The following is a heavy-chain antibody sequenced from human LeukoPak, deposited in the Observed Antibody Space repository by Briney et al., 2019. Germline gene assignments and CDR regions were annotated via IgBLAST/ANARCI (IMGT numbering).Heavy chain of an antibody. V-gene: IGHV4-4*07. J-gene: IGHJ4*02. D-gene: IGHD3-3*01. CDR2: IYTSGST. Sequence: SETLSLTCTVSGGSISSYYWSWIRQPAGKGLEWIGRIYTSGSTNYNPSLKSRVTMSVDTSKNQFSLKLNSVTAADTAVYYCARTYYDFWSGYPHYFDYWGQGTLVTVSS. CDR3: ARTYYDFWSGYPHYFDY. CDR1: GGSISSYY.